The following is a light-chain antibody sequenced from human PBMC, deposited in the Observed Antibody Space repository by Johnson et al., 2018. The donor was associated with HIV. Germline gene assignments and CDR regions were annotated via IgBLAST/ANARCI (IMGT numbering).Light chain of an antibody. CDR1: SSNIGNNY. J-gene: IGLJ1*01. V-gene: IGLV1-51*02. Sequence: QSVLTQPPSVSAAPGQKVTISCSGSSSNIGNNYVSWYQQLPGTAPKLLIYENNKRPSGIPDRFSDSKSGTSATLGITGLQTGDEAEYYCGTWDSGLSAHYVVGKGTRVTVL. CDR3: GTWDSGLSAHYV. CDR2: ENN.